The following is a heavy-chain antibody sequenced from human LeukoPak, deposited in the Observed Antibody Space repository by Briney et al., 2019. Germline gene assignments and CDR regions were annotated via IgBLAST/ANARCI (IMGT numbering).Heavy chain of an antibody. J-gene: IGHJ4*02. V-gene: IGHV4-59*08. CDR1: GGSISSYY. CDR3: ARRLGGTSTGFDY. D-gene: IGHD2-2*01. CDR2: IHYSGST. Sequence: SETLSLTCTVSGGSISSYYWSWIRQPPGKGLEWIGSIHYSGSTTYNPSLKSRVTISVDTSKNQFSLKLSSVTAADTAVYYCARRLGGTSTGFDYWGQGTLVTVSA.